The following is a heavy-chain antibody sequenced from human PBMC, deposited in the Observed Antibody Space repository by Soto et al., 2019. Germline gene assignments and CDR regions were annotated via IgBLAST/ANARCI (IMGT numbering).Heavy chain of an antibody. V-gene: IGHV4-34*01. D-gene: IGHD6-19*01. CDR2: INHRGST. CDR3: ARGAEAGAGTWYLDY. Sequence: PSVTLPLTRAVYVGSFCGYYWTWIRQPPGKRLEWIGEINHRGSTKYNPSLKSRVTISVDTSKNQFSPKLGCSTAAHTTVYSWARGAEAGAGTWYLDYWGQGTQVTVFS. J-gene: IGHJ4*02. CDR1: VGSFCGYY.